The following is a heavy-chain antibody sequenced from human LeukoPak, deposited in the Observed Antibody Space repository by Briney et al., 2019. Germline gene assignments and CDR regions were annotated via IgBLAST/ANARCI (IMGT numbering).Heavy chain of an antibody. Sequence: PSETLSLTCTVSGGSISSSSYYWGWIRQPPGKGLEWIGSIYYSGSTYYNPSLKSRVTISVDTSKNQFSLKLSSVTAADTAVYYCARCIAAAGGLFDYWGQGTLVTVSS. D-gene: IGHD6-13*01. CDR2: IYYSGST. CDR3: ARCIAAAGGLFDY. J-gene: IGHJ4*02. V-gene: IGHV4-39*07. CDR1: GGSISSSSYY.